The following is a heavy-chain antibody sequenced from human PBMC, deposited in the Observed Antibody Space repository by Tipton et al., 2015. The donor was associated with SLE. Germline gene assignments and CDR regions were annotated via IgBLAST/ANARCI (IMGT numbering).Heavy chain of an antibody. J-gene: IGHJ4*02. CDR1: GGSFSSHY. D-gene: IGHD6-13*01. CDR2: IYYTGST. CDR3: ARVGSSSWYGFTH. V-gene: IGHV4-59*11. Sequence: LRLSCTVSGGSFSSHYWTWIRQSPGKGLEWIGYIYYTGSTDYNPSLKSRVTISVDTSKNQFSLNLSSVTAADTAVYYCARVGSSSWYGFTHWGQGSLVTVSS.